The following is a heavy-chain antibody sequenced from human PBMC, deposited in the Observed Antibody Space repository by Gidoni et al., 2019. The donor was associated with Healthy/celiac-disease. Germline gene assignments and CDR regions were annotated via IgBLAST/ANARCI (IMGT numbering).Heavy chain of an antibody. J-gene: IGHJ4*02. V-gene: IGHV3-33*01. D-gene: IGHD3-10*01. Sequence: QVQLVESGGGVVQPGRSLRLSCAASGFTFSSYGMHWVRQAPGKGLELVAVIWYDGSNKYYADSVKGRFTISRDNSKNTLYLQMNSLRAEDTAVYYCAREATMVRGVIGYYFDYWGQGTLVTVSS. CDR1: GFTFSSYG. CDR2: IWYDGSNK. CDR3: AREATMVRGVIGYYFDY.